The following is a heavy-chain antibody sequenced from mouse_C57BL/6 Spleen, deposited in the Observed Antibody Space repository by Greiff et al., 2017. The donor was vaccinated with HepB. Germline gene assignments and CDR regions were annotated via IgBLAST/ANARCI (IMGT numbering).Heavy chain of an antibody. V-gene: IGHV1-69*01. CDR2: IDPSDSYT. Sequence: QVQLQQPGAELVMPGASVKLSCKASGYTFTSYWMHWVKQRPGQGLEWIGEIDPSDSYTNYNQKFKGKSTLTVDKSSSTAYMQLSSLTSEDSAVYYYARWFNWGPYYFDYWGQGTTLTVSS. J-gene: IGHJ2*01. CDR1: GYTFTSYW. CDR3: ARWFNWGPYYFDY. D-gene: IGHD4-1*01.